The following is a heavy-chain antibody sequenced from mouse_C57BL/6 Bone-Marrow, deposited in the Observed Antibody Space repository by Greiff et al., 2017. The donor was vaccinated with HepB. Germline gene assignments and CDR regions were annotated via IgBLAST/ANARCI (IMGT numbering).Heavy chain of an antibody. CDR2: IDPEDGDT. V-gene: IGHV14-1*01. CDR1: GFNITDYY. D-gene: IGHD1-1*01. Sequence: EVQRVESGAELVRPGASVKLSCTASGFNITDYYMHWVKQRPEQGLEWIGRIDPEDGDTEYAQKFQGKATMTADTSSNTAYMQLSSLTSEDTAVYYCTFYYSSSTPDGYCDVGGTGTAVTVSS. CDR3: TFYYSSSTPDGYCDV. J-gene: IGHJ1*03.